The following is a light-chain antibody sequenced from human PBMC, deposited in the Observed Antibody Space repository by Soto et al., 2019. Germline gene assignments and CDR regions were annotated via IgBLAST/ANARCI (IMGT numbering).Light chain of an antibody. CDR3: QQYGSLTLS. V-gene: IGKV3-20*01. CDR1: QSLTSSF. CDR2: GAS. J-gene: IGKJ4*01. Sequence: EILLTQSPGALYLSPGDRATLSCRASQSLTSSFLAWYQQIPGQIPRLLIYGASIRATDIPDRFSGSGSGADFTLTISRLEPEDFAVYFCQQYGSLTLSFGGGTKVEIK.